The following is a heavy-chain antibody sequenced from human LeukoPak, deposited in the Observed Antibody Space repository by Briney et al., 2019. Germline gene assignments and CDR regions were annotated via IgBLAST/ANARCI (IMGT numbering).Heavy chain of an antibody. CDR3: ASWGWAYDYVWGSHIPPNLDY. J-gene: IGHJ4*02. CDR2: ISSSSSSI. D-gene: IGHD3-16*01. CDR1: GFTFSSYG. Sequence: PGGSLRLSCAASGFTFSSYGMHWVRQAPGKGLEWVSYISSSSSSIYDADSVRGRFTISRDNAKNSLYLQMNSLRAEDTAVYYCASWGWAYDYVWGSHIPPNLDYWGQGTLVTVSS. V-gene: IGHV3-48*04.